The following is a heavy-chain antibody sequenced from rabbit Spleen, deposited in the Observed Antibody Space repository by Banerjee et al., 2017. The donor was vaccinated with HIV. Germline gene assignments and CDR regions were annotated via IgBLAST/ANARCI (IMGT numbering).Heavy chain of an antibody. CDR3: ARDTSTSFSTYGMDL. Sequence: QSLEESGGGLVKPGASLTLTCKASGFSFNSGYDKCWVRQAPGKGLEWIACIYAGSSGNTYSATWAKGRFTISKTSSTTVTLQMTSLTAADTATYFCARDTSTSFSTYGMDLWGQGTLVTVS. CDR2: IYAGSSGNT. D-gene: IGHD1-1*01. V-gene: IGHV1S40*01. J-gene: IGHJ6*01. CDR1: GFSFNSGYD.